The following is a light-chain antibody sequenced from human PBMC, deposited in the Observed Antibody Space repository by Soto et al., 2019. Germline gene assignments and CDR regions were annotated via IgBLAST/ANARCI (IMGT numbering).Light chain of an antibody. J-gene: IGKJ5*01. Sequence: IVLTQSPGTPSLSPGERATPSCRAIQSVSSNYLAWYQQKPGQAPKVLIYRASIRATGIPDRFTGSGSGTDFTLTISRLEPEDFAVFYCQHYGSSSSITFGQGTRLEIK. CDR2: RAS. CDR1: QSVSSNY. V-gene: IGKV3-20*01. CDR3: QHYGSSSSIT.